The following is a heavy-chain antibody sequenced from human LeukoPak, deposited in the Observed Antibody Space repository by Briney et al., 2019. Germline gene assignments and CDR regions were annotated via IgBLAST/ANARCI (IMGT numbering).Heavy chain of an antibody. Sequence: TGGSLSLSCAASGFTFSSYDMHWVRHATGKGLEWVSAIGTAGDTYYPGSVKGRFTISRENAKNSLYLQMNSLRAGDTAVYYCARATAAGFDYWGQGTLVAVSS. V-gene: IGHV3-13*01. CDR3: ARATAAGFDY. D-gene: IGHD6-13*01. CDR1: GFTFSSYD. CDR2: IGTAGDT. J-gene: IGHJ4*02.